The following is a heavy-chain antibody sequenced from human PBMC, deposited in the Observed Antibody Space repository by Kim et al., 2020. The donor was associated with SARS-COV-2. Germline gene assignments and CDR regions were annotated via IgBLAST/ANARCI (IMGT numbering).Heavy chain of an antibody. V-gene: IGHV3-7*03. J-gene: IGHJ6*02. D-gene: IGHD6-13*01. CDR1: GFTFSSYW. Sequence: GGSLRLSCAASGFTFSSYWMSWVRQAPGKGLEWVANIKQDGSEKYYVDSVKGRFTISRDNAKNSLYLQMNSLRAEDTAVYYCARDRVAALNDYYYYYGMDVWGQGTTVTVSS. CDR3: ARDRVAALNDYYYYYGMDV. CDR2: IKQDGSEK.